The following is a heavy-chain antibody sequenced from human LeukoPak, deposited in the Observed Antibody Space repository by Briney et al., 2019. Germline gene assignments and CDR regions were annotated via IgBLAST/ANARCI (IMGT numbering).Heavy chain of an antibody. CDR3: TKLSAVVAKGVYYFDY. CDR2: VYYTGST. J-gene: IGHJ4*02. Sequence: SETLSLTCTVSGGSISSSNFYWAWIRQPPGKGLEYIGSVYYTGSTYNNPSLESRVTISVDTSKNQYSLKLTSVTAEDTAFYYCTKLSAVVAKGVYYFDYWGQGTLVTVSS. D-gene: IGHD3-22*01. CDR1: GGSISSSNFY. V-gene: IGHV4-39*01.